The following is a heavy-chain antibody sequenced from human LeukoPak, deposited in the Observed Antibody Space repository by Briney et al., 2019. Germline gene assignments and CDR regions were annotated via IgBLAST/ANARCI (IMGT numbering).Heavy chain of an antibody. D-gene: IGHD3-3*01. Sequence: GGSLRLSCAASGFTFSNYAMHWVRQAPGKGLEWVAVISYDGSNKYYADSVKGRFTISRDNSKNTLYLQMNSLRAEDTAVYYCARAPVTIGTRGGGDYWGQGTLVTVSS. CDR1: GFTFSNYA. V-gene: IGHV3-30*01. CDR3: ARAPVTIGTRGGGDY. J-gene: IGHJ4*02. CDR2: ISYDGSNK.